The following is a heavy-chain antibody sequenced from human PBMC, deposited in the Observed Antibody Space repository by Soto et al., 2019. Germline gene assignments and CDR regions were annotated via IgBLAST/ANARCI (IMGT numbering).Heavy chain of an antibody. Sequence: TSETLSLTCTVSGGSIISYYWSWIRQPAGKGLEWIGRIYTSGSTNYNPSLKSRVTMSVDTSKNQFSLKLSSVTAADTAVYYCARAGKVFARPYSWFDPWGQGTLVTVSS. CDR1: GGSIISYY. CDR2: IYTSGST. D-gene: IGHD3-16*01. J-gene: IGHJ5*02. V-gene: IGHV4-4*07. CDR3: ARAGKVFARPYSWFDP.